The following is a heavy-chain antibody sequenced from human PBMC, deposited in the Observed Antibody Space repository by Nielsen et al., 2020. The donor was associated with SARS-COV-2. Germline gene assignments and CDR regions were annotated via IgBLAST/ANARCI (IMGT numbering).Heavy chain of an antibody. J-gene: IGHJ4*02. D-gene: IGHD3-10*01. Sequence: GESLKISCSASGFRFSDYPMHWIRQSPGKGLEHVASTSTHGGVTEYADSVRGRFTISRDNSKNTVYLQMRSLRPEDTAMYYCVKDRRGTSMVPFDFWGQGTLVAVSS. CDR2: TSTHGGVT. CDR3: VKDRRGTSMVPFDF. V-gene: IGHV3-64D*06. CDR1: GFRFSDYP.